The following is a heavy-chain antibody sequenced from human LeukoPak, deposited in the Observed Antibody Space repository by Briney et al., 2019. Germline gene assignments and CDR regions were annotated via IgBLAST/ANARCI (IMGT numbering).Heavy chain of an antibody. J-gene: IGHJ5*02. D-gene: IGHD7-27*01. CDR1: GGTFSSYA. CDR3: ARQSRASLGIGGNNWFDP. CDR2: IIPIFGTA. Sequence: ASVKVSCKASGGTFSSYAISWVRQAPGQGLEWMGGIIPIFGTANYAQKFQGRVTITADESTSTAYMELSSLRSEDTAVYYCARQSRASLGIGGNNWFDPWGQGTLVTVSS. V-gene: IGHV1-69*13.